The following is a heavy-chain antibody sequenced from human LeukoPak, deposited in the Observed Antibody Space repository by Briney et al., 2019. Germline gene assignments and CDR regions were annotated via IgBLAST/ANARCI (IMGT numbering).Heavy chain of an antibody. CDR1: VFTFSSYW. D-gene: IGHD3-10*01. Sequence: GGSLRLSCAASVFTFSSYWMICVPQSPGKGLEWVANIKQDGSEKYYVDSVKGRFTISRDNAKNSLYLQMNSLRAEDTAVYYCAREVLWFGELLGYWGQGTLVTVSS. J-gene: IGHJ4*02. V-gene: IGHV3-7*01. CDR2: IKQDGSEK. CDR3: AREVLWFGELLGY.